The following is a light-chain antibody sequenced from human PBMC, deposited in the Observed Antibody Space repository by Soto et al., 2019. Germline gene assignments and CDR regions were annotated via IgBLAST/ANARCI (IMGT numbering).Light chain of an antibody. CDR3: QQYNNWPQTT. V-gene: IGKV3-15*01. CDR2: GAS. J-gene: IGKJ5*01. CDR1: HSISGN. Sequence: IVMTQSPAPLSLSQGERATLSXRASHSISGNLFWYQQKPGXAPRLLXXGASTRSNGIPDRFSGSGSVTEFTLTISSLQSEDFAGYYCQQYNNWPQTTFGQGHDWRL.